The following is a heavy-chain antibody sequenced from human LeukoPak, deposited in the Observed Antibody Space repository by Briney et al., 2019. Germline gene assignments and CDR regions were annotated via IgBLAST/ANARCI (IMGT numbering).Heavy chain of an antibody. D-gene: IGHD1-26*01. J-gene: IGHJ5*02. V-gene: IGHV4-59*01. CDR3: ARYRMVGVNWFDP. CDR2: IYYSGST. CDR1: GGSISSYY. Sequence: SETLSLTCTVSGGSISSYYWSWIRQPPGKGPEWIGYIYYSGSTNYNPSLKSRVTISVDTSKNQFSLKLSSVTAADTAVYYCARYRMVGVNWFDPWGQGTLVTVSS.